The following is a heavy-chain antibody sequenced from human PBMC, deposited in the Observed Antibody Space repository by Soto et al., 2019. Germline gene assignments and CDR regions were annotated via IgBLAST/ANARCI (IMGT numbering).Heavy chain of an antibody. CDR1: GGSISSYY. D-gene: IGHD3-10*01. CDR2: IYYSGST. J-gene: IGHJ3*02. CDR3: ARQRFPRGPGAGSSDAFDI. Sequence: SETLSLTCTVSGGSISSYYWSWIRQPPGKGLEWIGYIYYSGSTNYNPSLKSRVTISVDTSKNQFSLKLSSVTAADTAVYYCARQRFPRGPGAGSSDAFDIWGQGTMVTVSS. V-gene: IGHV4-59*08.